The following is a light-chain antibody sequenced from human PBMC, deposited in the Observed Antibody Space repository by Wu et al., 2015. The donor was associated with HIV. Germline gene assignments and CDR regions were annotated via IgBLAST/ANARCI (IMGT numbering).Light chain of an antibody. CDR3: QYNYSPGT. Sequence: LIYAASTLQSGVPSRFSGSGSGTDFTLTVSNLQPEDFATYFCQYNYSPGTFGQGTKVEVK. V-gene: IGKV1-39*01. CDR2: AAS. J-gene: IGKJ1*01.